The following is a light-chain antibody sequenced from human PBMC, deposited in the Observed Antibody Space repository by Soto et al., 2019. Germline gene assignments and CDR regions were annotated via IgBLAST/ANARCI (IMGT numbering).Light chain of an antibody. CDR2: EVT. CDR3: TSYSSGSSLVI. V-gene: IGLV2-14*01. J-gene: IGLJ2*01. Sequence: QSALTQPASVSGSPGQSITISCTGTSSDVGDYNYVSWYRQHPGNAPKLIIYEVTNRPSGISNRFSGSKSGNTASLTISGPQADDESYYYCTSYSSGSSLVIFGGGTKLTVL. CDR1: SSDVGDYNY.